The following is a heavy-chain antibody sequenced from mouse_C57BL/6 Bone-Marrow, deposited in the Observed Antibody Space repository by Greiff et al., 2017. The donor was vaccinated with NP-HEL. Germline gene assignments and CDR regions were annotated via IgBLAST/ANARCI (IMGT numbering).Heavy chain of an antibody. D-gene: IGHD2-5*01. V-gene: IGHV1-18*01. CDR1: GYTFTDYN. CDR3: ARRDYSKAWFAY. CDR2: INPNNGGT. Sequence: SGPELVKPGASVKIPCKASGYTFTDYNMDWVKQSHGKSLEWIGDINPNNGGTIYNQKFKGKATLTVDKSSSTAYMELRSLTSEDTAVYYCARRDYSKAWFAYWGQGTLVTVSA. J-gene: IGHJ3*01.